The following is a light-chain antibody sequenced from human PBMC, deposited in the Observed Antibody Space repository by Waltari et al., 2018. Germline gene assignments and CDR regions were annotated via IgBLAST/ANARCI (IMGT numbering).Light chain of an antibody. Sequence: SYKLAQSPSVSVSPGQTASIPCSGDNLGDKYAFWYQQRPGQSPVLVIYQDNKRPSGIPERFSGSNSGNTATLTISGTQAMDEADYYCQAWDSNTAVFGGGTKLTVL. CDR1: NLGDKY. V-gene: IGLV3-1*01. J-gene: IGLJ2*01. CDR2: QDN. CDR3: QAWDSNTAV.